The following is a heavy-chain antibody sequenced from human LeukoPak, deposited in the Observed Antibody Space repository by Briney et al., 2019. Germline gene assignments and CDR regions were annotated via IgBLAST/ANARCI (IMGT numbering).Heavy chain of an antibody. CDR1: GFTFSSYA. CDR3: ARDGGRVTTAPIDY. Sequence: GGSLRLSCAASGFTFSSYAMNWVRQAPGKGLEWVAVIWYDGINKYYADSVKGRFTISRDNSKNTVYLQMNSLRVEDTAVYYCARDGGRVTTAPIDYWGQGTLVTVSS. CDR2: IWYDGINK. D-gene: IGHD4-17*01. V-gene: IGHV3-33*08. J-gene: IGHJ4*02.